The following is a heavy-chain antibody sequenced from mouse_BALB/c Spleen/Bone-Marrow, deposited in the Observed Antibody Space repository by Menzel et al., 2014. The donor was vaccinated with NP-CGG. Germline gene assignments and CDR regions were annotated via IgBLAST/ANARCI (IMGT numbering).Heavy chain of an antibody. CDR3: ARHEDGYYDAMDC. V-gene: IGHV5-12-1*01. J-gene: IGHJ4*01. CDR2: ISSGGGST. Sequence: EVNVVESGGGLVKPGGSLKLSCAASGFAFSSYDMSWVRQTPEKRLEWVAYISSGGGSTYYPDTVKGRFTISRVNAKNALCLQMSGLKSEATAMYYCARHEDGYYDAMDCWGQGTSVTISS. D-gene: IGHD2-3*01. CDR1: GFAFSSYD.